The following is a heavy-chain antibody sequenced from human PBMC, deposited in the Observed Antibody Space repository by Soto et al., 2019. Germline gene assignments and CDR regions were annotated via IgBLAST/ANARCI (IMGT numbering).Heavy chain of an antibody. CDR2: INPNSGGT. V-gene: IGHV1-2*04. CDR3: ARDRYRFGEYYYYSYGTDV. D-gene: IGHD3-10*01. CDR1: GYTFTGYY. Sequence: ASVKVSCKASGYTFTGYYMHWVRQAPGQGLEWMGWINPNSGGTNYAQKFQGWVTMTRDTSISTAYMELSRLRSDDTAVYYCARDRYRFGEYYYYSYGTDVWGQGTTVTVSS. J-gene: IGHJ6*02.